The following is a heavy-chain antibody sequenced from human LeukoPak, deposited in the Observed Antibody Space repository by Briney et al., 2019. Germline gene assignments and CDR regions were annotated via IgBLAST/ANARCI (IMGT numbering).Heavy chain of an antibody. J-gene: IGHJ4*02. CDR3: ARETGSGGPDY. CDR1: VGSISSYY. CDR2: IYYSGST. D-gene: IGHD3-10*01. Sequence: SETLSLTCTVSVGSISSYYWSWIRQPPGKGLEWIGYIYYSGSTNYNPSLKSRVTISVDTSKNQFSLKLSSVTAADTAVYYCARETGSGGPDYWGQGTLVTVSS. V-gene: IGHV4-59*12.